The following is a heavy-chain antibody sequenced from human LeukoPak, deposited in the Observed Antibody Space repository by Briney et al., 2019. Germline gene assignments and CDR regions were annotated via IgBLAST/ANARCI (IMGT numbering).Heavy chain of an antibody. D-gene: IGHD3-3*01. CDR3: TKRSDFDF. Sequence: ASVKVSCTTFGYTFIDDYLHWVRQAPGQGLEWMGWINPSSGNTRLAQKFQGRLFLTGDTSINTGYMELTSLRSDDTAVYYCTKRSDFDFWGQGTMVAVSS. CDR2: INPSSGNT. J-gene: IGHJ4*02. CDR1: GYTFIDDY. V-gene: IGHV1-2*02.